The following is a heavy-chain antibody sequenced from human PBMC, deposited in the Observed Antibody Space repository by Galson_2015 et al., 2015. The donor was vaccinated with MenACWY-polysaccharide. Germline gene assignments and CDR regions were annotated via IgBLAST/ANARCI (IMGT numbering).Heavy chain of an antibody. V-gene: IGHV1-69*04. CDR3: ARPWGVTASPLSD. J-gene: IGHJ4*02. CDR2: IIPIDGRT. Sequence: VKVSCKASGGTFNTYAVTWVRQAPGQGFEWVGRIIPIDGRTDYAQKFQGRVTITADSSTRTAYLELSSLRSDDTAVYFCARPWGVTASPLSDWGQGTLVTVSS. D-gene: IGHD3-10*01. CDR1: GGTFNTYA.